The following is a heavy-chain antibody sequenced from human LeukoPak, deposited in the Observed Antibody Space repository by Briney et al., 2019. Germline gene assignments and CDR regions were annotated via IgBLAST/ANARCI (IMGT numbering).Heavy chain of an antibody. CDR2: INSDGSST. CDR3: ASALVRPGQRDY. J-gene: IGHJ4*02. Sequence: GGSLRLSCAASGFTFSSYWMHWVRQAPGKGLVWVSRINSDGSSTSYADSVKGRFTISRDNAKNTLYLQMNSLRAEDTAVYYCASALVRPGQRDYWGQGTLVTVSS. D-gene: IGHD3-10*01. V-gene: IGHV3-74*01. CDR1: GFTFSSYW.